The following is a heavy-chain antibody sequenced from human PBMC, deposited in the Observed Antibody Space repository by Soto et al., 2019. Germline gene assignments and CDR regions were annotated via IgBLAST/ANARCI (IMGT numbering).Heavy chain of an antibody. Sequence: PSETLSLTCTVSGGSVSSGSYYWSWIRQPPGKGLEWIGYIYYSGSTNYNPSLKSRLIISVDTSKNQFSLKLSSVTAADTAVYYCARDRVTGTTYYYYYGMDVWGQGTTVTVSS. CDR3: ARDRVTGTTYYYYYGMDV. V-gene: IGHV4-61*01. CDR1: GGSVSSGSYY. CDR2: IYYSGST. J-gene: IGHJ6*02. D-gene: IGHD1-7*01.